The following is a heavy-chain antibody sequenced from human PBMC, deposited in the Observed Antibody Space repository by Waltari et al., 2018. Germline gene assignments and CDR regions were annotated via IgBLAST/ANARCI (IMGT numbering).Heavy chain of an antibody. D-gene: IGHD3-22*01. V-gene: IGHV4-59*11. CDR1: GGSISSHY. CDR3: ARVVRGGYYTGWFDT. Sequence: QVQLQESGPGLVKPSETLSLTCTVSGGSISSHYWNWIRQPPGKGLEWIGYMYYSGSTNYNPSLKSRVTISVDTSKNQFSLKLSSVTAADTAMYFCARVVRGGYYTGWFDTWGQGALVTVSS. CDR2: MYYSGST. J-gene: IGHJ5*02.